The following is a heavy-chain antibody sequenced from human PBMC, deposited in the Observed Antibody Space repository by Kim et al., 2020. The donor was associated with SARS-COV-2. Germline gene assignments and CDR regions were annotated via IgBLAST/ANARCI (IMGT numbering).Heavy chain of an antibody. Sequence: SETLSLTCAVYGGSFSGYYWSWIRQPPGKGLEWIGEINHSGSTNYNPSLKSRVTISVDTPKNQFSLKLSSVTAADTAVYYCARAIAARRFNYYYYYYMDVWGKGTTVTVSS. CDR3: ARAIAARRFNYYYYYYMDV. V-gene: IGHV4-34*01. CDR2: INHSGST. D-gene: IGHD6-6*01. J-gene: IGHJ6*03. CDR1: GGSFSGYY.